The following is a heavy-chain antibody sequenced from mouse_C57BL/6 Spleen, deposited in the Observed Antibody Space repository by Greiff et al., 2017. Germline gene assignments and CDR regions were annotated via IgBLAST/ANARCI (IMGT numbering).Heavy chain of an antibody. Sequence: EVQLQQSGAELVRPGASVKLSCTASGFNIKDDYMHWVKQRPEQGLEWIGWIDPENGDTEYASKFQGKATITADTSSNTAYLQLSSLTSEYTAVXYCTTPTVEVSHFDYWGQGTTLTVSS. CDR3: TTPTVEVSHFDY. CDR1: GFNIKDDY. J-gene: IGHJ2*01. V-gene: IGHV14-4*01. D-gene: IGHD1-1*01. CDR2: IDPENGDT.